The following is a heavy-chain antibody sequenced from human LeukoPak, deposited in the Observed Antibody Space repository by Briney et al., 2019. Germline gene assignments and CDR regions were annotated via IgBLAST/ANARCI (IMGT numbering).Heavy chain of an antibody. V-gene: IGHV3-30*18. CDR2: ISYDGSNK. Sequence: GGSLRLPCAASGFTFSSYGMHWVRQAPGKGLEWVAVISYDGSNKYYADSVKGRFTISRDNSKNTLYLQMNSLRAEDTAIYYCAKEYALGYWGQGTLVTVSS. CDR3: AKEYALGY. D-gene: IGHD3-16*01. CDR1: GFTFSSYG. J-gene: IGHJ4*02.